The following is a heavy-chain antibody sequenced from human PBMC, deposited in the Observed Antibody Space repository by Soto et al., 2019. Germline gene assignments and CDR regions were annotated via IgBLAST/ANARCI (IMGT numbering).Heavy chain of an antibody. CDR3: ASTRDYSSSLDY. V-gene: IGHV4-31*03. D-gene: IGHD6-6*01. J-gene: IGHJ4*02. CDR2: VYYNGRT. CDR1: GGSISSGGYY. Sequence: SETLSLTCTVSGGSISSGGYYWSWIRQHPGKGLEWIGCVYYNGRTYYNPSLKSRITISVDTSKKHFSLKLSSVTAADTAVYYCASTRDYSSSLDYWGQGILVTVSS.